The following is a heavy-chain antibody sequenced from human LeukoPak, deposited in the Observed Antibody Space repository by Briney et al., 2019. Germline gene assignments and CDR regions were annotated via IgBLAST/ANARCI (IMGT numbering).Heavy chain of an antibody. V-gene: IGHV4-34*01. D-gene: IGHD5-18*01. CDR1: GGSFSGYY. Sequence: SETLSLTCAVYGGSFSGYYWSWIRQPPGKGLEWIGEINHSGSTNYNPSLKSRVTISVDTSKNQFSLKLSSVTAADTAVYYCARGPWGYMYGRREYFQHWGQGTLVTVSS. CDR2: INHSGST. CDR3: ARGPWGYMYGRREYFQH. J-gene: IGHJ1*01.